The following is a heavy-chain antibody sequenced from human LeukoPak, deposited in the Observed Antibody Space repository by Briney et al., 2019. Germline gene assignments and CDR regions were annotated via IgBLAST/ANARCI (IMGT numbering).Heavy chain of an antibody. D-gene: IGHD2-2*01. CDR2: INHSGST. Sequence: SVTLSLTCAVYGGSFSGYYWSWIRQPPGKGLEWIGEINHSGSTNYNPSLKSRVTISVDTSKNQFSLKLSSVTAADTAVYYCARMYCSSTSCRGYNWFDPWGQGTLVTVSS. CDR1: GGSFSGYY. V-gene: IGHV4-34*01. J-gene: IGHJ5*02. CDR3: ARMYCSSTSCRGYNWFDP.